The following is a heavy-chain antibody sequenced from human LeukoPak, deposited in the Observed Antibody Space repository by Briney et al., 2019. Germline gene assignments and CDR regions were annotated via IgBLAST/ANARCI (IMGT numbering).Heavy chain of an antibody. V-gene: IGHV3-43D*03. CDR3: AKDKGGYYYMDV. Sequence: GGSLRLSCAASGFTFDDYAMHWVRQAPGKGLEWVSLISWDGGSTYYADSVKGRFTISRDDSKNSLYLQMNSLRAEDTALYYCAKDKGGYYYMDVWGKGTTVTVSS. CDR2: ISWDGGST. J-gene: IGHJ6*03. CDR1: GFTFDDYA. D-gene: IGHD3-16*01.